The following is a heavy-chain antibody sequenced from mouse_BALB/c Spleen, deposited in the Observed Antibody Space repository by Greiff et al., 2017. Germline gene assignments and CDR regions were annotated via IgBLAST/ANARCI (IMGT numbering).Heavy chain of an antibody. D-gene: IGHD2-4*01. CDR2: INPSTGYT. CDR1: GYTFTSYW. J-gene: IGHJ2*01. CDR3: ARRFDYDDGRSFDY. V-gene: IGHV1-7*01. Sequence: VQLQQSGAELAKPGASVKMSCKASGYTFTSYWMHWVKQRPGQGLEWIGYINPSTGYTEYNQKFKDKATLTADKSSSTAYMQLSSLTSEDSAVYYCARRFDYDDGRSFDYGGQGTTLTVSS.